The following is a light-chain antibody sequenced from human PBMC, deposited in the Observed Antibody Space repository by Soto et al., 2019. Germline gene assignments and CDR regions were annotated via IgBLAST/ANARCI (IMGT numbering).Light chain of an antibody. CDR1: SSNIGNSY. J-gene: IGLJ3*02. CDR2: DNN. CDR3: GAWDSSLAAGV. Sequence: QSVLTQPPSVSAAAGQNVILSCFGSSSNIGNSYVSWYQQLPGTAPKLLIYDNNKRPSGIPDRFSGSKSGTSATLGITGLQTGDEADYYCGAWDSSLAAGVIGGGTKLTVL. V-gene: IGLV1-51*01.